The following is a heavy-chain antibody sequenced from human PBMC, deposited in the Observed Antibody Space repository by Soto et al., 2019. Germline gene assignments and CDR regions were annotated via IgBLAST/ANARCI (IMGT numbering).Heavy chain of an antibody. J-gene: IGHJ6*02. D-gene: IGHD3-10*01. V-gene: IGHV5-10-1*01. CDR1: GYSFTSYW. CDR2: IDPSDSYT. Sequence: PGESLKISCKGSGYSFTSYWISWVRQMPGKGLEWMGRIDPSDSYTNYSPSFQGHVTISADKSISTAYLKWSSLKASDTAMYYCARLPGSYYGNYYGMDVWGQGTTVTVSS. CDR3: ARLPGSYYGNYYGMDV.